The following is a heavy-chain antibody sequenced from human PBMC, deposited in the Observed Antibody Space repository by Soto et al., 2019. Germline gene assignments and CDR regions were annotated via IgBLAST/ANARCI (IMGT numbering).Heavy chain of an antibody. Sequence: GGSLRLSCAASGFTFSSYGMHWVRQAPGKGLEWVAVISYDGSNKYYADSVKGRFTISRDNSKNTVFLQMHSLRAEDTALYYCARGLYGAYGQDFWGQGILVTVSS. CDR2: ISYDGSNK. CDR3: ARGLYGAYGQDF. J-gene: IGHJ4*02. CDR1: GFTFSSYG. D-gene: IGHD4-17*01. V-gene: IGHV3-30*03.